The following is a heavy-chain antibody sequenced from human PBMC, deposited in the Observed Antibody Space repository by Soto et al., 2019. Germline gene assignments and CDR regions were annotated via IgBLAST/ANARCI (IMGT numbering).Heavy chain of an antibody. J-gene: IGHJ6*02. CDR2: ISYDGSNK. CDR3: ARSLDYYYYGMDV. D-gene: IGHD1-1*01. CDR1: GFTFSSYA. V-gene: IGHV3-30-3*01. Sequence: QVQLVESGGGVVQPGRSLRLSCAASGFTFSSYAMHWVRQAPGKGLEWVAVISYDGSNKYYADSVKGRFTISRDNSKNPLYLQMNSLRAEDTAVYYCARSLDYYYYGMDVWGQGTTVTVSS.